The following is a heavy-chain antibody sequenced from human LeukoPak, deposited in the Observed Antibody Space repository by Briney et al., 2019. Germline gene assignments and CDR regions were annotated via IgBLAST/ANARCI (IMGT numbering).Heavy chain of an antibody. CDR2: FDPEDGET. Sequence: ASVKVSCKVSGYTLTELSMHWVRQAPGKGLEWMGGFDPEDGETIYAQKFQGRVTMTEDTSTDTAYMELSSLRSEDTAVYYCARDSDRDYGEGFYYGMDVWGQGTTVTVSS. D-gene: IGHD4-17*01. CDR3: ARDSDRDYGEGFYYGMDV. V-gene: IGHV1-24*01. J-gene: IGHJ6*02. CDR1: GYTLTELS.